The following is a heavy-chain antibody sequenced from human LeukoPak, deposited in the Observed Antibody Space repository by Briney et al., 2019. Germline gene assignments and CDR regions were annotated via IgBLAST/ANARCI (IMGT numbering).Heavy chain of an antibody. J-gene: IGHJ3*02. V-gene: IGHV3-23*01. CDR1: GFTFSSYA. Sequence: PGGSLRLSCAASGFTFSSYAMSWVRQAPGKGLEWVSAISGSGGSTYYADSVKGRFTNSRDNSKKTLYLQINRLRAEDTAVYYCAKAGYCSGGSCYPDAFDIWGQGTMVTVSS. CDR2: ISGSGGST. CDR3: AKAGYCSGGSCYPDAFDI. D-gene: IGHD2-15*01.